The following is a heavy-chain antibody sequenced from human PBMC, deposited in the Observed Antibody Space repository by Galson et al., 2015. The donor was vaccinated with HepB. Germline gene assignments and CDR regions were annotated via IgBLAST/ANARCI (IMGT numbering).Heavy chain of an antibody. CDR2: ISGSGGKI. V-gene: IGHV3-23*01. D-gene: IGHD4-11*01. Sequence: SLRLSCAASGFMFSSYGMTWVRQAPGKGLEWVSSISGSGGKIYYADFVKGRFTISRDNSKNLVFLEMNSLRAEDPALYYCAKDRSLGDYSDMDVWGKGTTVTVSS. CDR3: AKDRSLGDYSDMDV. J-gene: IGHJ6*03. CDR1: GFMFSSYG.